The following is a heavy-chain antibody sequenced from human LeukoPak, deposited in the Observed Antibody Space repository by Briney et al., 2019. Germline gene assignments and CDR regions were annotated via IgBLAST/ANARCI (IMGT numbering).Heavy chain of an antibody. D-gene: IGHD3-22*01. CDR1: GYTFSSYG. CDR3: ARYRLSDSPINWFDP. J-gene: IGHJ5*02. CDR2: ISAYTGNT. Sequence: GASVKVSCKASGYTFSSYGLSWVRQAPGQGLEWMGWISAYTGNTNYAQKLQGRVTMTTDTSTNTAYMELGSLRSDDTAVYFCARYRLSDSPINWFDPWGQGTLVTVSS. V-gene: IGHV1-18*01.